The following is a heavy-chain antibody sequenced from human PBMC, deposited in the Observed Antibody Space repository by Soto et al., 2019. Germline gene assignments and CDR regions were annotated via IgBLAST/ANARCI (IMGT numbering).Heavy chain of an antibody. D-gene: IGHD5-12*01. CDR1: GGSISSGDYC. CDR3: AVDHSGYDSPYYYYYYMDV. J-gene: IGHJ6*03. V-gene: IGHV4-30-4*01. CDR2: IYYSGST. Sequence: PSETLSLTCTVSGGSISSGDYCWSWIRQPPGKGLEWIGYIYYSGSTNYNPSLKSRVTISVDTSKNQFSLKLSSVTAADTAVYYCAVDHSGYDSPYYYYYYMDVWGKGTTVTVSS.